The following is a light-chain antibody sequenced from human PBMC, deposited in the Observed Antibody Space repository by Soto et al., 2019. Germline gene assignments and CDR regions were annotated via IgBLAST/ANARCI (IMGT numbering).Light chain of an antibody. CDR1: QSISSW. Sequence: DIQMTQSPSALSASVGDRATITCRASQSISSWLAWYQQKPGRAPELLIHAASSLQSGVPSRFSGSGSGTDFTITIYRVQREGFACYYCQLGYSFLLTFGQGAGVESK. CDR3: QLGYSFLLT. CDR2: AAS. V-gene: IGKV1-12*01. J-gene: IGKJ5*01.